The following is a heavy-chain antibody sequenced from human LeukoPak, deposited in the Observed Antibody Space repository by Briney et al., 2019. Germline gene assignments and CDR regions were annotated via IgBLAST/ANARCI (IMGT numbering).Heavy chain of an antibody. D-gene: IGHD3-16*02. Sequence: SETLSLTCTVSGGSISSYYWSWIRQPAGKGLEWIGRIYTSGSTNYNPSLESRVTISVDTSKNQFSLKLTSVTPADTAVYYCARGDKRVTFGGVIVPFDHWGQGTLVTVSS. CDR1: GGSISSYY. V-gene: IGHV4-4*07. CDR3: ARGDKRVTFGGVIVPFDH. J-gene: IGHJ4*02. CDR2: IYTSGST.